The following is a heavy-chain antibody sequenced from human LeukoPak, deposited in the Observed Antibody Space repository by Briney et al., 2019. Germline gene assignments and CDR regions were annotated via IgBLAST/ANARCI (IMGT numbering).Heavy chain of an antibody. CDR2: ISAGGDIT. CDR3: VPQGAGDPFDY. V-gene: IGHV3-23*01. D-gene: IGHD4-17*01. CDR1: GFTSNNYD. J-gene: IGHJ4*02. Sequence: PGGSLRLSCAASGFTSNNYDMTWVRQAPGKGLEWVSVISAGGDITYYADSVKGRFTISRDDSKNMLYLQMNSLRAEDTAVYYCVPQGAGDPFDYWGQGTLVTVSS.